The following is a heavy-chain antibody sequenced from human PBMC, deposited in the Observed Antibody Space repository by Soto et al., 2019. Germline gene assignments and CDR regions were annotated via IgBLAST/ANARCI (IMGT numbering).Heavy chain of an antibody. V-gene: IGHV3-23*01. CDR2: ISGSGGST. CDR3: AEGSGYSSGWYDY. D-gene: IGHD6-19*01. CDR1: GFTFSSYA. J-gene: IGHJ4*02. Sequence: GSLRLSCAASGFTFSSYAMSWVRQAPGKGLEWVSAISGSGGSTYYADSVKGRFTISRDNSKNTLYLQMNSLRAEDTAVYYCAEGSGYSSGWYDYWGQGTLVTVSS.